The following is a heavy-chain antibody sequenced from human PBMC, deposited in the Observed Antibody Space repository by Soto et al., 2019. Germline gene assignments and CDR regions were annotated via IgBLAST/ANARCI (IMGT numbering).Heavy chain of an antibody. CDR3: ASVEDTMVRGVIGNAFDI. D-gene: IGHD3-10*01. CDR1: GGTFSSYT. J-gene: IGHJ3*02. CDR2: IIPILGIA. V-gene: IGHV1-69*02. Sequence: SVKVSCKASGGTFSSYTISWVRQAPGQGLEWMGRIIPILGIANYAQKFQGRVTITADKSTSTAYMELSSPRSEDTAVYYCASVEDTMVRGVIGNAFDIWGQGSMVTVSS.